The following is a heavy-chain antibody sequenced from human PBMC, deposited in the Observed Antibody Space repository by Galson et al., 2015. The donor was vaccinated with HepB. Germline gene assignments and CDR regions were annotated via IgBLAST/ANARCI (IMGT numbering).Heavy chain of an antibody. Sequence: SVKVSCKASGYRFSDYYMYWVRQAPGQGFEWMGIINPRSGRTSYGQNFQGRVTMTSDTSTSTIFMELNSLRSEDTAVYYCARDQEELATSFDIWSGYYYGMDVWGQGTTVIVSS. D-gene: IGHD3-3*01. CDR2: INPRSGRT. CDR3: ARDQEELATSFDIWSGYYYGMDV. J-gene: IGHJ6*02. V-gene: IGHV1-46*01. CDR1: GYRFSDYY.